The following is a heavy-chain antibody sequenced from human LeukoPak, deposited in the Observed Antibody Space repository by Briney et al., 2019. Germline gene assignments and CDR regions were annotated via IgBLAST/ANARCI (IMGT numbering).Heavy chain of an antibody. V-gene: IGHV3-23*01. CDR1: GFTFTSYS. Sequence: GGSLRLSCAASGFTFTSYSMNWVRQAPGKGLEWVSTISGGGGSTYYADSVKGRFTISRDNSKNTLYLQVNSLRAEDTAVYYCATGYCSSTSCFPFDYWGQGTLVTVSS. J-gene: IGHJ4*02. D-gene: IGHD2-2*01. CDR3: ATGYCSSTSCFPFDY. CDR2: ISGGGGST.